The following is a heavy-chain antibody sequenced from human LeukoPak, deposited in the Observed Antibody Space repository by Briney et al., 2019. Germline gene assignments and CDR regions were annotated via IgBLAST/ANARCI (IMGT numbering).Heavy chain of an antibody. CDR3: ARVAMVRGVIRGFYYYYYMDV. CDR2: ISFDGSKT. V-gene: IGHV3-30*04. D-gene: IGHD3-10*01. Sequence: PGGSLRLSCAASGFRFSGYSLHWVRQFPGRGLEWVGLISFDGSKTYYADSVKGRFTISRDNAKNSLYLQMNSLRAEDTALYYCARVAMVRGVIRGFYYYYYMDVWGKGTTVTVSS. J-gene: IGHJ6*03. CDR1: GFRFSGYS.